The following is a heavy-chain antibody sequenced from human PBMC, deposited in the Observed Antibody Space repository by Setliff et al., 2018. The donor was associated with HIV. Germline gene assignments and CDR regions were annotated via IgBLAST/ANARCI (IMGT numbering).Heavy chain of an antibody. CDR2: VNPNGDQT. J-gene: IGHJ6*03. CDR3: ARDPRQWLGGIYGNYYMDV. CDR1: GYSFTAYQ. D-gene: IGHD6-19*01. Sequence: GASVKVSCKPFGYSFTAYQMHWVRQAPGKGLEWMGRVNPNGDQTRPARKFQGRVTMATETAITTAYMELTNLRSDDTAVYYCARDPRQWLGGIYGNYYMDVWGKGTTVTFSS. V-gene: IGHV1-2*06.